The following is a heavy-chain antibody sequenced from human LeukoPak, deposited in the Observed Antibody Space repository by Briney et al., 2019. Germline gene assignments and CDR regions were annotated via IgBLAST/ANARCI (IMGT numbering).Heavy chain of an antibody. CDR2: IHYSGST. CDR3: ARQGEGATDY. Sequence: PSETLSLTCTVSGGSISSRHYSWGWIRQPPGKGLEWIGSIHYSGSTYYNPSLKSRVTISIDTSKNHFSLKVNSVTAADTAVYYCARQGEGATDYWGQGTLVTVSS. V-gene: IGHV4-39*01. J-gene: IGHJ4*02. CDR1: GGSISSRHYS. D-gene: IGHD1-26*01.